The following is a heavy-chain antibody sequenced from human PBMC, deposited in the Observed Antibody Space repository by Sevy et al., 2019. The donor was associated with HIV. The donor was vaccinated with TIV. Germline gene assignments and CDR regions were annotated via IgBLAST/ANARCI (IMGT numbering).Heavy chain of an antibody. CDR3: ATETPYFDRHTGYPEIVPIAY. CDR1: GFTFTNAW. J-gene: IGHJ4*02. Sequence: GGYLRLSCAASGFTFTNAWMNWVRQAPGMRLEWVGRIKGKSNGGTTDYAAPVKGRFTISRDDSKNTLYLQMTSLRIEDTAVYYCATETPYFDRHTGYPEIVPIAYWGQGRLVTVSS. D-gene: IGHD3-22*01. CDR2: IKGKSNGGTT. V-gene: IGHV3-15*07.